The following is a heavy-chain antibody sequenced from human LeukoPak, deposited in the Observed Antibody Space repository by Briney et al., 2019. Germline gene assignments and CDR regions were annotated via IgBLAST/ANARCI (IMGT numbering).Heavy chain of an antibody. Sequence: PGGSLRLSCAASGVTFSSYSMNLVRQAPGRGLEWVSSISSSSSYIYYADSVKGRFTISRDNAKNSLYLQMNSLRAEDTAVYYCAIERFEAYWGQGTLVTVSS. D-gene: IGHD3-9*01. J-gene: IGHJ4*02. CDR3: AIERFEAY. V-gene: IGHV3-21*01. CDR1: GVTFSSYS. CDR2: ISSSSSYI.